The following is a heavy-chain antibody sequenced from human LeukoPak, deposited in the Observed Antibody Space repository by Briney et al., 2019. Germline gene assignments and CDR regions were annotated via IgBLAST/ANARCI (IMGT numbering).Heavy chain of an antibody. CDR1: GGSISSSDW. CDR2: IYHSGST. CDR3: ARDYHDSSLDY. V-gene: IGHV4-4*02. D-gene: IGHD3-22*01. Sequence: SETLSLTCAVSGGSISSSDWWSWVRQPPGKGLEWIGEIYHSGSTNYNPSLKSRVTISVDRSKNQFSLKLSSVTAADTAVYYCARDYHDSSLDYWGQGTLVTVSA. J-gene: IGHJ4*02.